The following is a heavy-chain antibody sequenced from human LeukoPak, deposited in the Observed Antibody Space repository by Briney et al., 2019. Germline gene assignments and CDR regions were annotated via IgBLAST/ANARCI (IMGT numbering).Heavy chain of an antibody. J-gene: IGHJ4*02. Sequence: SETLSLTCAAYGGSFSGYYWSWVRQPPGKGLEWIGEINHSGSTNYNPSLKSRVTISVDTSKNQFSLKLSSVTAADTAVYYCARGYYSNPGYWGQGTLVTVSS. CDR2: INHSGST. V-gene: IGHV4-34*01. CDR3: ARGYYSNPGY. D-gene: IGHD4-11*01. CDR1: GGSFSGYY.